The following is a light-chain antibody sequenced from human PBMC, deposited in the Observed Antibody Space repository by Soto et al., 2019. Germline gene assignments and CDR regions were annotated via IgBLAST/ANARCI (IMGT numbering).Light chain of an antibody. J-gene: IGLJ3*02. CDR2: VGAGGIVG. CDR1: SGYSNYK. V-gene: IGLV9-49*01. CDR3: GADHGSGSNFVWV. Sequence: QSVLTQPPSASASLGASVTLTCILSSGYSNYKVDWYQQRPGKGPRFVMRVGAGGIVGSKGDGIPDRFSVLGSGLNRYLTINNIQEEDESDYHCGADHGSGSNFVWVFGGGTKVTVL.